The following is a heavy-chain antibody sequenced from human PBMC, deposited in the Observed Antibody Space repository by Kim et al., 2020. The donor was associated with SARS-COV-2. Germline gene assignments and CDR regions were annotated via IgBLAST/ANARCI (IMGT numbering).Heavy chain of an antibody. CDR2: LNTNTGTP. Sequence: ASVKVSCKASGYSFTNHSLNWVRQTPGQGLEWMGGLNTNTGTPLYAQAFRGRLVFSLDTSASTAYLQVISLKAEDTGVYYCLRPRGVMQRRGAFDLWGQG. D-gene: IGHD3-16*01. CDR3: LRPRGVMQRRGAFDL. V-gene: IGHV7-4-1*02. J-gene: IGHJ3*01. CDR1: GYSFTNHS.